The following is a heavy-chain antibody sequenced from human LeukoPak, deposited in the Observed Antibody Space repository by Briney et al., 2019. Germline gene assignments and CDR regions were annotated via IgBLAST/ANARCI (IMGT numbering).Heavy chain of an antibody. CDR2: INGDGGST. CDR1: GFSFNTYW. Sequence: PGGSLRLSCAASGFSFNTYWMSWVRQAPGKGLVWVSRINGDGGSTDYADSVKGRFTISRDNAKNTLYLQMNSLRAEDTAVYYCVRGGVDYWGQGTLVTVSS. CDR3: VRGGVDY. D-gene: IGHD3-16*01. V-gene: IGHV3-74*01. J-gene: IGHJ4*02.